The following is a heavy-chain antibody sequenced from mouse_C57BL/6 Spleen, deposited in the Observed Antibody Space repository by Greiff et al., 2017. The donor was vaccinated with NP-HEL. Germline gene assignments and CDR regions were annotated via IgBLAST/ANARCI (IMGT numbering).Heavy chain of an antibody. J-gene: IGHJ2*01. D-gene: IGHD1-1*01. CDR1: GFTFSSYA. CDR3: ARSPHYYGSRYFDY. Sequence: EVKLMESGGGLVKPGGSLKLSCAASGFTFSSYAMSWVRQTPEKRLEWVATISDGGSYTYYPDNVKGRFTISRDNAKNNLYLQMSHLKSEDTAMYYCARSPHYYGSRYFDYWGQGTTLTVSS. V-gene: IGHV5-4*03. CDR2: ISDGGSYT.